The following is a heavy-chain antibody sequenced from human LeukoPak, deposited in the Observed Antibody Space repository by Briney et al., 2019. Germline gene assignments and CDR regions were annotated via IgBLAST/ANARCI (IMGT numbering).Heavy chain of an antibody. CDR3: ARDPDSSGYSDY. CDR1: GFTFSNYG. CDR2: IYSGGST. Sequence: GRSLRLSCAASGFTFSNYGMHWVRQAPGKGLEWVSVIYSGGSTYYADSVKGRFTISRDNSKNTLYLQMNSLRAEDTAVYYCARDPDSSGYSDYWGQGTLVTVSS. D-gene: IGHD3-22*01. V-gene: IGHV3-53*01. J-gene: IGHJ4*02.